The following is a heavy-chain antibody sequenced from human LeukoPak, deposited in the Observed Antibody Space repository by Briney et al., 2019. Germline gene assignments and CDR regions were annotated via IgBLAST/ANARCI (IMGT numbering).Heavy chain of an antibody. CDR2: IDTSSSTI. Sequence: PGGSLRLSCVASGFTFSSYSMSWVRQAPGKGLEWVSYIDTSSSTIYYADSVKGRFIISRDNAKNSLFLQMSSLRDEDTALYYCARGWAAIPDWGQGTLVTVSS. V-gene: IGHV3-48*02. CDR3: ARGWAAIPD. CDR1: GFTFSSYS. D-gene: IGHD2-21*02. J-gene: IGHJ4*02.